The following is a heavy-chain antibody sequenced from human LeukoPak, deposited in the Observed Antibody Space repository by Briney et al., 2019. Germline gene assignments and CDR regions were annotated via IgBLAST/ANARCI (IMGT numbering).Heavy chain of an antibody. J-gene: IGHJ3*02. D-gene: IGHD6-6*01. CDR3: AQRSLAPPNYVFDI. CDR2: INSGGST. CDR1: GFTFSTYA. V-gene: IGHV3-23*01. Sequence: GGSLRLSCAASGFTFSTYAMSWVRQAPGKGLEWVSAINSGGSTYYADSLKGRFTISGDNSKNTLYLQMNSLRADDTAVYYCAQRSLAPPNYVFDIWGQGTMVTVSS.